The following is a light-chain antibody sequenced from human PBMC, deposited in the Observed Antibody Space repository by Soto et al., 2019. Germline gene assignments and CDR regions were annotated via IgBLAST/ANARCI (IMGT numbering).Light chain of an antibody. J-gene: IGLJ2*01. V-gene: IGLV2-14*01. Sequence: QSALTQPASVSGSPGQSITISCTGTSSDVGRYDYVSWYQHHPGQAPKLMIYEVSSRPSGVSHRFSGSKSRNTASLPISGLQDEDEADYYCSSYTSHTTIFGGGTKLTVL. CDR3: SSYTSHTTI. CDR1: SSDVGRYDY. CDR2: EVS.